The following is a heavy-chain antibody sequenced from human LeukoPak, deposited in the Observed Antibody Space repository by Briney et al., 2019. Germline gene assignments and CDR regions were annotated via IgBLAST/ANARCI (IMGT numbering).Heavy chain of an antibody. CDR2: ISSSSSYI. D-gene: IGHD6-6*01. CDR3: ARVIGREMGIAARFLAD. J-gene: IGHJ4*02. V-gene: IGHV3-21*01. Sequence: GGSLRLSCAASGFTFSSYSMNWVRQAPGKGLEWVSSISSSSSYIYYADSVKGRFTISRDNAKNLLYLQMNSLRAEDTAVYYCARVIGREMGIAARFLADWGQGTLVTVSS. CDR1: GFTFSSYS.